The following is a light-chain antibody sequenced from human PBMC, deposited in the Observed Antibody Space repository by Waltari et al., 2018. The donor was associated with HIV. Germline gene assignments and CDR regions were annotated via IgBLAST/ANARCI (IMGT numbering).Light chain of an antibody. V-gene: IGLV1-44*01. CDR1: SSNIGRTT. Sequence: QSVLTQPPSASGTPGQRVTISCSGSSSNIGRTTVNWYQQRPGAAPKLLIYSNNQRPSGVPDRFSGSKSGTSASLAISGLQSEDEADYYCAAWDDSLNGPVFGGGTKLTVL. CDR3: AAWDDSLNGPV. J-gene: IGLJ2*01. CDR2: SNN.